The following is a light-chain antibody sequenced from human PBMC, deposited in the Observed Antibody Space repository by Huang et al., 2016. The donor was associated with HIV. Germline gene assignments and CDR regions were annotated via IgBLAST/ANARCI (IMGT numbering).Light chain of an antibody. CDR3: LQTLNFPPT. V-gene: IGKV1-39*01. CDR2: GAS. Sequence: DVQMTQSPSSLSASVGDRVTITCRASQSISNFLNWYQQKPGKAPNLLIYGASSLQTGVPSSFIGSGSETDFSLTISSLQPEDFVTYYCLQTLNFPPTFGQGTKV. J-gene: IGKJ1*01. CDR1: QSISNF.